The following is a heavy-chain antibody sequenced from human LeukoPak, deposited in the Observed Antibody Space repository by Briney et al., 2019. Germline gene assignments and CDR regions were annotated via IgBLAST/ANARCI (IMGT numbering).Heavy chain of an antibody. J-gene: IGHJ4*02. CDR2: ISSSSSNI. V-gene: IGHV3-48*01. Sequence: GGSLRLSCAAPGFTFSTYGMSWVRQAPGKGLEWVSYISSSSSNIYYADSVRGRFTVSRDNAKKSLYLQMNSLRAEDTAVYYCARDLQVWAYYFDYWGQGTLVTVSS. CDR3: ARDLQVWAYYFDY. CDR1: GFTFSTYG. D-gene: IGHD3-16*01.